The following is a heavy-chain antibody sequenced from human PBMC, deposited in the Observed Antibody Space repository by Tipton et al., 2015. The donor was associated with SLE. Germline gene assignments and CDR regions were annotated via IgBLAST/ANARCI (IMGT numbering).Heavy chain of an antibody. J-gene: IGHJ4*02. CDR1: GFTFSSYG. CDR2: INSDRSST. Sequence: SLRLSCAASGFTFSSYGMHWVRQAPGKGLEWVSRINSDRSSTSYADSVKGRFTISRDNAKNTLYLQMNSLRAEDTAVYYCARGIAHCNYWGQGTLVTVSS. CDR3: ARGIAHCNY. V-gene: IGHV3-74*01. D-gene: IGHD6-13*01.